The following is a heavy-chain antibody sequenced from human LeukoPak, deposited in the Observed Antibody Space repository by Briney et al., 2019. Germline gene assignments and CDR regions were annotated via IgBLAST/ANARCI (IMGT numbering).Heavy chain of an antibody. V-gene: IGHV3-21*03. J-gene: IGHJ5*02. D-gene: IGHD6-19*01. Sequence: PGGSLRLSCAASGFSFSFPNMNWVRQAPGKGLEWVSYISSTNGHTYYADSVNGRFTISRDTTKNSLYLQMNSLRVEDTAIYFCARDRDSSGLYGGADLWGQGVLVTVSA. CDR3: ARDRDSSGLYGGADL. CDR1: GFSFSFPN. CDR2: ISSTNGHT.